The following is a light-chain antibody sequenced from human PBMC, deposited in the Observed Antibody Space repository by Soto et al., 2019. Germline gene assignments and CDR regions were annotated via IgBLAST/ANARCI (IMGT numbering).Light chain of an antibody. CDR1: QNVQSD. CDR3: QQYNNWPLT. Sequence: EVVMTQSPDTLSVSPGDGATLSCRASQNVQSDLAWYQQKPGQAPRLVIYDTSTRATDIPVRFTGGGSGTEFTLTISSLKSEDFAVYYCQQYNNWPLTFGGGTKVEIK. J-gene: IGKJ4*01. CDR2: DTS. V-gene: IGKV3-15*01.